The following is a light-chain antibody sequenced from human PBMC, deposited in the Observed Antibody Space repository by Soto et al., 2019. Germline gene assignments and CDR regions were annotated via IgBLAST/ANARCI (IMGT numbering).Light chain of an antibody. CDR1: QSVRSTY. CDR2: GAS. CDR3: QQYGSSLPIT. Sequence: GERATLSCRASQSVRSTYLAWYQQKPGQAPRLLIHGASSRATGIPDRFSGSGSGTDFTLTISRLEPEDFAVYYCQQYGSSLPITFGQGTRLETK. V-gene: IGKV3-20*01. J-gene: IGKJ5*01.